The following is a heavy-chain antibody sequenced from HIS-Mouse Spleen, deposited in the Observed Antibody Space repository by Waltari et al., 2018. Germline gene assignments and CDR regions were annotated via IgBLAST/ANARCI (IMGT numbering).Heavy chain of an antibody. CDR3: AREIPYSSSWYDWYFDL. D-gene: IGHD6-13*01. V-gene: IGHV4-39*07. CDR1: GGSISSSSYY. Sequence: QLQLQESGPGLVKPSETLSLTCTVSGGSISSSSYYWGWIRQPPGKGLGWIGSIYYSGDTNDTPSLKSRVTISVDTSKNQFSLKLSSVTAADTAVYYCAREIPYSSSWYDWYFDLWGRGTLVTVSS. CDR2: IYYSGDT. J-gene: IGHJ2*01.